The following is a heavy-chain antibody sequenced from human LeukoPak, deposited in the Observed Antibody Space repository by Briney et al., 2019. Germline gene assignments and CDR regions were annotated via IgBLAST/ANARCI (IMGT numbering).Heavy chain of an antibody. CDR1: GFTFSSYE. CDR3: ARDSSGWSYFDY. D-gene: IGHD6-19*01. CDR2: IYSGGST. J-gene: IGHJ4*02. Sequence: GGSLRLSCAASGFTFSSYEMNWVRQAPGKGLEWVSVIYSGGSTYYADSVKGRFTISRDNSKNTLYLQMNSLRAEDTAVYYCARDSSGWSYFDYWGQGTLVTVSS. V-gene: IGHV3-53*01.